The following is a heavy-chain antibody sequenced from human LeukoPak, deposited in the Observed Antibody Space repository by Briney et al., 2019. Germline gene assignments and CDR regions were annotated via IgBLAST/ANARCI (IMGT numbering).Heavy chain of an antibody. V-gene: IGHV1-58*02. CDR2: IVVGSGNT. Sequence: GASVKVSCKASGFTFTSSAMQWVRQARGQRLEWIGWIVVGSGNTNYAQKFQERVTITRDMSTSTAYMELSSLRSEDTAVYYCARDLYYDILTGYYPYYYYMDVWGKGTTVTVSS. J-gene: IGHJ6*03. CDR1: GFTFTSSA. D-gene: IGHD3-9*01. CDR3: ARDLYYDILTGYYPYYYYMDV.